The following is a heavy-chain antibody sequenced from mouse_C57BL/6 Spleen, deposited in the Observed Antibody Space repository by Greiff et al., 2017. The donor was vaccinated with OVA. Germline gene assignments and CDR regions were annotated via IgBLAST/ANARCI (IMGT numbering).Heavy chain of an antibody. J-gene: IGHJ2*01. CDR2: IDPSDSYT. CDR1: GYTFTSYW. CDR3: ARWRYYGSFDY. D-gene: IGHD1-2*01. Sequence: VQLQQPGAELVKPGASVKLSCKASGYTFTSYWMQWVKQRPGQGLEWIGEIDPSDSYTNYNQKFKGKATLTVDTSSSTAYMQRSSLTSEDSAVYYGARWRYYGSFDYWGQGTPLTVSS. V-gene: IGHV1-50*01.